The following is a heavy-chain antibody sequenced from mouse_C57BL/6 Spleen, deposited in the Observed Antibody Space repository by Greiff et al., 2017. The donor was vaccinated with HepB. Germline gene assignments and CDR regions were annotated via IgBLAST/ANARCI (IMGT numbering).Heavy chain of an antibody. D-gene: IGHD4-1*01. V-gene: IGHV1-64*01. CDR2: IHPNSGST. Sequence: VQLHQPGAELVKPGASVKLSCKASGYTFTSYWMHWVKQRPGQGLEWIGMIHPNSGSTNYNEKFKSKATLTVDKSSSTAYMQLSSLTSEDSAVYYCAREETGTVYFDYWGQGTTLTVSS. J-gene: IGHJ2*01. CDR3: AREETGTVYFDY. CDR1: GYTFTSYW.